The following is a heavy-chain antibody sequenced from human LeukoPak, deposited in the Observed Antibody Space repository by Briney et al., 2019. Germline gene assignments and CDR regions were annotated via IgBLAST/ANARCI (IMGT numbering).Heavy chain of an antibody. D-gene: IGHD1-14*01. J-gene: IGHJ4*02. Sequence: GGSLRLSCAASGFTVSSNYMSWVRQAPGKGPEWVSVIYSGGTTYYADSVKGRFTISRDNSKNTLYLHMNSLRAEDTAVYYCARETPEYDWGQGTLVTVSS. CDR2: IYSGGTT. V-gene: IGHV3-53*01. CDR1: GFTVSSNY. CDR3: ARETPEYD.